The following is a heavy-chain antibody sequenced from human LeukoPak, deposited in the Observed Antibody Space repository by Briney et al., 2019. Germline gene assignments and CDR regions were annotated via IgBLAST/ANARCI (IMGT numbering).Heavy chain of an antibody. CDR2: IYTSGST. Sequence: SETLSLTCTVSGGSISSGSYYWSWIRQPAGKGLEWIGRIYTSGSTNYNPSLKSRVTMSVDTSKNQFSLKLSSVTAADTAVYYCARDRYYYDSSGYYLGYWGQGTLVTVSS. CDR1: GGSISSGSYY. V-gene: IGHV4-61*02. CDR3: ARDRYYYDSSGYYLGY. D-gene: IGHD3-22*01. J-gene: IGHJ4*02.